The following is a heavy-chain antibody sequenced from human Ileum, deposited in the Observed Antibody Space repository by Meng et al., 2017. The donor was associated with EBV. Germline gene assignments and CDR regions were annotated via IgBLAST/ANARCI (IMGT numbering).Heavy chain of an antibody. J-gene: IGHJ1*01. V-gene: IGHV4-4*02. Sequence: QVQVRGSGPALVKPAEPLSLTCAVSGDSITNHNWWAWVRQPPGKGLEWIGEIPHRGSSAYNPSLKSRVSMSIDKSKNQFSLKLTSVTAADTAVYHCLRGSGGSVWGQGTLVTVSS. CDR3: LRGSGGSV. D-gene: IGHD3-10*01. CDR1: GDSITNHNW. CDR2: IPHRGSS.